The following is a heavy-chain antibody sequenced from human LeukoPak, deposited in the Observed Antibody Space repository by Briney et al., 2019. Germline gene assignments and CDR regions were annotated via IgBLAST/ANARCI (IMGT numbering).Heavy chain of an antibody. CDR2: INTNTGNP. J-gene: IGHJ4*02. D-gene: IGHD1-7*01. V-gene: IGHV7-4-1*02. Sequence: ASVKVSCKASGYTFTSYAMNWVRQAPGQGLEWMGWINTNTGNPTYAQGFTGRFVFSLDTSVSTAYLQISSLKAEDTAVYYCAREHHNWNYALFDYWGQGTLVTVSS. CDR1: GYTFTSYA. CDR3: AREHHNWNYALFDY.